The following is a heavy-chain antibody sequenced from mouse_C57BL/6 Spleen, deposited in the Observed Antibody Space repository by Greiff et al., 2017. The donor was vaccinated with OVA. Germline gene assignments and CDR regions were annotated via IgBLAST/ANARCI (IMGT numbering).Heavy chain of an antibody. Sequence: QVQLQQPGAELVKPGASVKMSCTASGYTFTSYWITWVKQRPGPGLEWIGDIYPGTGSTNYNEKFQSKATLTVYTSSSTAYMQLSSLTSEDSAVYYCARYHDGYPYYYAMDYWGQGTSVTVSS. CDR3: ARYHDGYPYYYAMDY. CDR1: GYTFTSYW. J-gene: IGHJ4*01. CDR2: IYPGTGST. D-gene: IGHD2-3*01. V-gene: IGHV1-55*01.